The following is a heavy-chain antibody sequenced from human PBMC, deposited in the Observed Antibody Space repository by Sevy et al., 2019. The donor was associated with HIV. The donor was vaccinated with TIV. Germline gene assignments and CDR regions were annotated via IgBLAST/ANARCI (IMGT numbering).Heavy chain of an antibody. CDR1: GGSISSGGYS. V-gene: IGHV4-30-2*01. J-gene: IGHJ3*02. D-gene: IGHD3-22*01. Sequence: SETLSLTCAVSGGSISSGGYSWSWIRQPPGKGLEWIGYIYHSGSTYYNPSLKSRVTISVDRSKNQFSLKLGSVTAADTAVYYCARVTYYYDSSGYYGDAFDIWGQGTMVTVSS. CDR2: IYHSGST. CDR3: ARVTYYYDSSGYYGDAFDI.